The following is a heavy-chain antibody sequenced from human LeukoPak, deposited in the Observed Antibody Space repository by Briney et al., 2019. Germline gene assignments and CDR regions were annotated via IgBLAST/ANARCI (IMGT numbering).Heavy chain of an antibody. CDR1: GGSFSGYY. V-gene: IGHV4-59*01. CDR2: IYYSGST. Sequence: SKTLSLTCAVYGGSFSGYYWSWIRQPPGKGLEWIGYIYYSGSTNYNPSLKSRVTISVDTSKNQFSLKLSSVTAADTAVYYCARSSSWVYYFDYWGQGTLVTVSS. CDR3: ARSSSWVYYFDY. D-gene: IGHD6-13*01. J-gene: IGHJ4*02.